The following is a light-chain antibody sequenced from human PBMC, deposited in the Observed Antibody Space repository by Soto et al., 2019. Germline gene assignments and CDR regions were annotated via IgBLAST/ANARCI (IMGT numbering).Light chain of an antibody. CDR3: QHYYSYSWT. J-gene: IGKJ1*01. Sequence: DIQMTQSPSTLSASVGDRVTITCRASQSINTWLAWYQQKPGKAPKVLIYKASSLESGVPSRFSGSGSGTEFTLTISSLQPDDFATYYCQHYYSYSWTFGQGTKVEVK. V-gene: IGKV1-5*03. CDR2: KAS. CDR1: QSINTW.